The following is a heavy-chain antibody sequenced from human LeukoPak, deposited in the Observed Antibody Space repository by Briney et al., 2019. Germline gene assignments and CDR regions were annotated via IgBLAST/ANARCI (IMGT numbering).Heavy chain of an antibody. D-gene: IGHD4/OR15-4a*01. J-gene: IGHJ4*02. CDR1: GFTFINYD. V-gene: IGHV3-48*03. CDR2: ISGRGDVI. CDR3: ARPYYVPANYDFEY. Sequence: GGSLRPPCSASGFTFINYDMCWVRQAPGKGLEWVSYISGRGDVIYYADSVKGRFTISRDNAKNSLYLQMNSLRAEDTAVYYCARPYYVPANYDFEYSGQG.